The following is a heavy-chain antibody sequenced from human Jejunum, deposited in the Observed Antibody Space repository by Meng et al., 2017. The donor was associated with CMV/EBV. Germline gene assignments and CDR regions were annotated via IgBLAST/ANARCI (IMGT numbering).Heavy chain of an antibody. CDR2: IYTSGNT. V-gene: IGHV4-4*07. CDR3: TRDNLSGSYYFDY. D-gene: IGHD1-26*01. J-gene: IGHJ4*02. Sequence: VQLQASGPGRVTPSETLSLTCTVSGGSINGYYCSWIRQPAGKGLEWIGRIYTSGNTNYNPSLKSRVTMSVDTSKNQFSLKLSSVTAADTAVYYCTRDNLSGSYYFDYWGQGTLVTVSS. CDR1: GGSINGYY.